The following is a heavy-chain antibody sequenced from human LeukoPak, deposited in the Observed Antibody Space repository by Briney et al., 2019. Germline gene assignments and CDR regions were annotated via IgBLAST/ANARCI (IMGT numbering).Heavy chain of an antibody. CDR1: GFTFSSYA. V-gene: IGHV3-30*04. J-gene: IGHJ4*02. Sequence: PGRSLRLSCAASGFTFSSYAMHWVRQAPGKGLEWVAVISYDGSNKYYADSVKGRFTISRDNSKNTLYLQMNSLRAEDTAVYYCASSSNPLVVVAATPFDYWGQGTLVTVSS. CDR3: ASSSNPLVVVAATPFDY. CDR2: ISYDGSNK. D-gene: IGHD2-15*01.